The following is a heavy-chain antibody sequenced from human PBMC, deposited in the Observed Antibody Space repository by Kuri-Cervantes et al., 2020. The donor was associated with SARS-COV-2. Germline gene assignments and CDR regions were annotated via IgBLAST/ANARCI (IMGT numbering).Heavy chain of an antibody. J-gene: IGHJ4*02. V-gene: IGHV4-4*07. D-gene: IGHD5-18*01. Sequence: SETLSLTCTVSGGSISSYYWSWIRQPAGKGLEWIGRIYTSGSTNYNPSLKSRVTMSVATSKNQFSLKLSSVTAADTAVYYCARVPGGYSYGPFDYWGQGTLVTVSS. CDR2: IYTSGST. CDR3: ARVPGGYSYGPFDY. CDR1: GGSISSYY.